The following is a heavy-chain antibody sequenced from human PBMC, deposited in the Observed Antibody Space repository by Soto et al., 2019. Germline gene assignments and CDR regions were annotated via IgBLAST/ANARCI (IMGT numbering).Heavy chain of an antibody. CDR1: GYTFTSYD. CDR3: ARSGVGATYSSYYGMDV. Sequence: QVQLVQSGAEVKKPGASVKVSCKASGYTFTSYDINWVRQATGQGLEWMGWMNPNSGNTGYAQKFQGRVTMTRNTSISTAYMELSSLRSEDTAVYYCARSGVGATYSSYYGMDVWGQGTTVTVSS. J-gene: IGHJ6*02. CDR2: MNPNSGNT. V-gene: IGHV1-8*01. D-gene: IGHD1-26*01.